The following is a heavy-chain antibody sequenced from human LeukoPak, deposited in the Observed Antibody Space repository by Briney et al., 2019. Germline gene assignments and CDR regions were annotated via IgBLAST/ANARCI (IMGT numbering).Heavy chain of an antibody. CDR2: ISSSSSYI. D-gene: IGHD2-2*01. J-gene: IGHJ4*02. V-gene: IGHV3-21*01. CDR1: GFTFSSYS. CDR3: ARDSPPYCSSTSCYFPFDY. Sequence: TGGSLRLSCAASGFTFSSYSMNWVRQAPGKGLEWVSSISSSSSYIYYADSVKGRFTISRDNAKNSLYLQMNSLRAEDTAVYYCARDSPPYCSSTSCYFPFDYWGQGTLVTVSS.